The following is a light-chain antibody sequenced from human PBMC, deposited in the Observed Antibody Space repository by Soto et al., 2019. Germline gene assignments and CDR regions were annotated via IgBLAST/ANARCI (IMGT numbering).Light chain of an antibody. Sequence: DIRVTQSPSSLSASVGDRVTITCRTSHGIGHGLAWYQQKPGKAPKCLISAASSLRSGVPSRFSGRGSGTEFTLTISSLQPEDFATYYCLQYNSYPEYTFGQGANLEIK. V-gene: IGKV1-17*01. CDR3: LQYNSYPEYT. CDR2: AAS. J-gene: IGKJ2*01. CDR1: HGIGHG.